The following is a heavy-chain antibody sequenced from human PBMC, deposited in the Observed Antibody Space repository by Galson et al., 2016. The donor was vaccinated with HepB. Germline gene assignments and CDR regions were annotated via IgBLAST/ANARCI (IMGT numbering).Heavy chain of an antibody. CDR3: TRSTRRYCSGGTCYPIDAFDL. D-gene: IGHD2-15*01. CDR2: IYPGDSDT. Sequence: QSGAEVKKPGESLKISCKGSGYSFTSYWIGWVRQMPGKGLEWMGIIYPGDSDTTYSPSFQGQVTISADKSISTAYLQWSTLKAPDTAMYYSTRSTRRYCSGGTCYPIDAFDLWGQGTMVTVSS. CDR1: GYSFTSYW. J-gene: IGHJ3*01. V-gene: IGHV5-51*01.